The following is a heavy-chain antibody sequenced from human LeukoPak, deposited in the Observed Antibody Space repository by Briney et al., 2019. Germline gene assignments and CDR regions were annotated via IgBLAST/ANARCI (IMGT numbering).Heavy chain of an antibody. J-gene: IGHJ4*02. CDR3: ARGWGTYFDY. D-gene: IGHD3-16*01. V-gene: IGHV3-48*02. Sequence: GGSLRLSCAASRFTFSIYSMNWVRQAPGKGLEWVSYISSSYSTIYYADSVRGRFTISRDNAKNSLYLQMNSLRDEDTAVYYCARGWGTYFDYWGQGTLVTVSS. CDR2: ISSSYSTI. CDR1: RFTFSIYS.